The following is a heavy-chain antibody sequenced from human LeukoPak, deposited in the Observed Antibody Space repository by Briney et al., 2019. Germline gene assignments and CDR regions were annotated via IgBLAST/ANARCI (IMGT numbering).Heavy chain of an antibody. CDR3: AVRAKITIFGVVINLLDY. V-gene: IGHV1-69*05. CDR1: GGTLSSYA. J-gene: IGHJ4*02. D-gene: IGHD3-3*01. CDR2: IIPIFGTA. Sequence: ASVKVSCKASGGTLSSYAISWVRQAPGQGLEWMGGIIPIFGTANYAQKFQGRVTITTDESTSTAYMELSSLRSEDTAVYYCAVRAKITIFGVVINLLDYWGQGTLVTVSS.